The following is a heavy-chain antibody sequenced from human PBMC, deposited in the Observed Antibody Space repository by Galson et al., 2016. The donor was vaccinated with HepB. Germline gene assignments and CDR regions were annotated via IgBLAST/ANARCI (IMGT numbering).Heavy chain of an antibody. CDR1: GFTFRSYA. D-gene: IGHD2-2*02. Sequence: SLRLSCAASGFTFRSYAMHWVRQAPGKGLQYVSAISNNGGSTYYGDSVKGRFTISRDNSKNTLYLQMGSLRPEDMAVYYCARVACSDVSDSPTCYRGGGMDVWGQGTTVTVSS. CDR2: ISNNGGST. J-gene: IGHJ6*02. V-gene: IGHV3-64*02. CDR3: ARVACSDVSDSPTCYRGGGMDV.